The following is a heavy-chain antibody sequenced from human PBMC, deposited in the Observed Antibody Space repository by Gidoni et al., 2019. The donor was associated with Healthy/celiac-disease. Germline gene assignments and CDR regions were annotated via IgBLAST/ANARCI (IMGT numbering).Heavy chain of an antibody. CDR3: ARGPPSTVVTPGWFDP. Sequence: QLQLQESGSGLVKPSQTLSLTCAVSGGSISSGGYSWSWIRQPPGKGLEWIGYIYHSGSTYYNPSLKSRVTISVDRSKNQFSLKLSSVTAADTAVYYCARGPPSTVVTPGWFDPWGQGTLVTVSS. CDR2: IYHSGST. J-gene: IGHJ5*02. D-gene: IGHD2-21*02. CDR1: GGSISSGGYS. V-gene: IGHV4-30-2*01.